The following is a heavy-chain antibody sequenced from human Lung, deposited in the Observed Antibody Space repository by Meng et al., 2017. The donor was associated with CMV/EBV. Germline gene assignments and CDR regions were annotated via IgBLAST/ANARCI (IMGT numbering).Heavy chain of an antibody. CDR1: GYTFTSYD. J-gene: IGHJ6*02. D-gene: IGHD6-19*01. Sequence: ASVKVSCKASGYTFTSYDINWVRQATGQGLEWMGWMNPNSGNTVYAQKFQGRVTITRNTSISTAYMELSSLRSEDTAVYYCARGRAGYYYYGMDVWGQGTTVTVSS. V-gene: IGHV1-8*03. CDR3: ARGRAGYYYYGMDV. CDR2: MNPNSGNT.